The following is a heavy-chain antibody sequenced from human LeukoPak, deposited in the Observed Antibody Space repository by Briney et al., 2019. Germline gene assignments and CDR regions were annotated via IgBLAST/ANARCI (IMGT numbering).Heavy chain of an antibody. D-gene: IGHD7-27*01. J-gene: IGHJ3*02. V-gene: IGHV4-59*01. CDR1: GGSISSYY. CDR2: IYYSGST. CDR3: ARVGSATGEGWEDAFDI. Sequence: SETLSLTCTVSGGSISSYYWSWIRQPPGKGLEWIGYIYYSGSTNYNPSLKSRVTISVDTSKNQFSLKLSSVTAADTAVYYCARVGSATGEGWEDAFDIWGQGTMVTVSS.